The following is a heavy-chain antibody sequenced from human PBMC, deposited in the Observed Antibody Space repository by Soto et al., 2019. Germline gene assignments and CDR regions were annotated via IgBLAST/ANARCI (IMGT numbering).Heavy chain of an antibody. D-gene: IGHD3-16*01. CDR3: IQSFDYPAVFDY. Sequence: EVQLVESGGGLVQPGGSLKLSCAASGFTFSGSAMHWVRQASGKGLEWVGRIRSKANSYATAYAASVKGRFTISRDDSKNTAYLQMNGLKTEDTAVYYCIQSFDYPAVFDYWGQGTLVTVSS. V-gene: IGHV3-73*02. CDR1: GFTFSGSA. CDR2: IRSKANSYAT. J-gene: IGHJ4*02.